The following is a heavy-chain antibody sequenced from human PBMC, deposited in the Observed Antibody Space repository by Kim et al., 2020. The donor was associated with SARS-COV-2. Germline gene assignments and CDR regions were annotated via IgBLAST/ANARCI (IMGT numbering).Heavy chain of an antibody. CDR1: GFTFSNYW. D-gene: IGHD1-26*01. Sequence: GGSLRLSCAASGFTFSNYWMHWVRQAPGNGLVWVSRINGDGSSTNYADFVKGRFTMSRDNAKNTLFLQMNSLRAEDTAVYYCVREETSIATYGMNVWGQGTTVTVSS. J-gene: IGHJ6*02. CDR3: VREETSIATYGMNV. CDR2: INGDGSST. V-gene: IGHV3-74*01.